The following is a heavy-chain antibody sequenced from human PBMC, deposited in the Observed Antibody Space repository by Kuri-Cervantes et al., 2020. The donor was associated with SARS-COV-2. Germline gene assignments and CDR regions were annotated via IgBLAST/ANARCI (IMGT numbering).Heavy chain of an antibody. Sequence: ESLKISCGVSGYPISSGYNWGWIRQPPGKGLEWIGSIYHTGTTSYKSSLKSRVTISVDTSKNQFSLKLSSVTAADTAVYYCARGGFLTGYRGTRGAFDIWGQGTMVTVSS. D-gene: IGHD3-9*01. CDR1: GYPISSGYN. J-gene: IGHJ3*02. CDR2: IYHTGTT. V-gene: IGHV4-38-2*01. CDR3: ARGGFLTGYRGTRGAFDI.